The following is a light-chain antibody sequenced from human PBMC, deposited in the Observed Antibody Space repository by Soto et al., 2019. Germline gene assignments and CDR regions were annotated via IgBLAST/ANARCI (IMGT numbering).Light chain of an antibody. V-gene: IGKV1-39*01. CDR3: QQSYSTPLT. CDR1: QSISSY. CDR2: AAS. J-gene: IGKJ3*01. Sequence: DIQMTQSPSSLSASVGDRVTITCRASQSISSYLNWYQQKPGKAPKLLIYAASSLQSGVPSRFSGSGSGKDFTLTISSLQPEDFATYYGQQSYSTPLTFGPGTKVDIK.